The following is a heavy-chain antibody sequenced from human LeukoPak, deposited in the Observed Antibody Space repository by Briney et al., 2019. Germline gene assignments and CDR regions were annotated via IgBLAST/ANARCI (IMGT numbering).Heavy chain of an antibody. J-gene: IGHJ2*01. CDR3: ARRGDSTADWYFDL. Sequence: GGSLRLSCAASGFTFDDYGMSWVRQAPGKGLEWVSGINWNGGSTGYADSVKGRFTISRDNAKNSLYLQMNSLRAEDTALYYCARRGDSTADWYFDLWGRGTLVTVSS. CDR1: GFTFDDYG. CDR2: INWNGGST. V-gene: IGHV3-20*04. D-gene: IGHD1-26*01.